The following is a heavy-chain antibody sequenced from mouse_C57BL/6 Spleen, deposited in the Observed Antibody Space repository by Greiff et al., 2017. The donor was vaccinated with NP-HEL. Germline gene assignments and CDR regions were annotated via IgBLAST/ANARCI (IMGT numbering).Heavy chain of an antibody. Sequence: EVKLVESGPGMVKPSQSLSLTCTVTGYSITSGYDWHWIRHFPGNKLEWMGYISYSGSTNYNPSLKSRISITHDTSKNHFFLKLNSVTTEDTATYYCARDRTGTVFAYWGQGTLVTVSA. CDR1: GYSITSGYD. J-gene: IGHJ3*01. V-gene: IGHV3-1*01. CDR3: ARDRTGTVFAY. CDR2: ISYSGST. D-gene: IGHD4-1*01.